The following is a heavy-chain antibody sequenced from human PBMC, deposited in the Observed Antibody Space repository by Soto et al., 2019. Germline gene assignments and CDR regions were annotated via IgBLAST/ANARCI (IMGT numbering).Heavy chain of an antibody. Sequence: SETLSLTCAVCGGSFSGYYWSWIRQPPGKGLEWIGEINHSGSTYYNPSLKSRVTISVDTSKNQFSLKLSSVTAADTAVYYCARHLEGSSYYFDYWGQGTLVTVSS. J-gene: IGHJ4*02. CDR2: INHSGST. D-gene: IGHD6-6*01. CDR1: GGSFSGYY. CDR3: ARHLEGSSYYFDY. V-gene: IGHV4-34*01.